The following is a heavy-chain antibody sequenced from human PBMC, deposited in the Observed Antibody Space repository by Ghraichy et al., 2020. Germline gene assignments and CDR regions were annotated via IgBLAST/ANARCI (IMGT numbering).Heavy chain of an antibody. CDR2: ISSGGSN. CDR3: ATPVGTAGA. J-gene: IGHJ4*02. V-gene: IGHV3-53*01. D-gene: IGHD4-23*01. CDR1: GFTVSDNY. Sequence: GGSLRLSCTVSGFTVSDNYMTWVRQAPGKGLEWVSIISSGGSNYYADSVKGRFTVSRDNSKNTLFLHMNTLRGDDTAVYYCATPVGTAGAWGQGTLVTVSS.